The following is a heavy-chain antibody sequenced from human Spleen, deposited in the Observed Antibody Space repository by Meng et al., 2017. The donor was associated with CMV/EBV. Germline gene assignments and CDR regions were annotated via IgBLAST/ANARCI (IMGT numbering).Heavy chain of an antibody. V-gene: IGHV3-23*01. J-gene: IGHJ5*02. CDR3: AKGDTMVRGRWFDP. D-gene: IGHD3-10*01. CDR2: ISGSGDST. Sequence: SGFTFSSYAMSWVRQAPGKGLEWVSAISGSGDSTYYADSVKGRFTISRDNSKNTLYLQMNSLRAEDTAVYYCAKGDTMVRGRWFDPWGQGTLVTVSS. CDR1: GFTFSSYA.